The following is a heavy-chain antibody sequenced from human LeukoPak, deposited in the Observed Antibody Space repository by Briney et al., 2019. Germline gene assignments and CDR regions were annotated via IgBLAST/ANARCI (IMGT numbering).Heavy chain of an antibody. J-gene: IGHJ4*02. CDR2: INQDGSEK. V-gene: IGHV3-7*01. D-gene: IGHD3-16*02. CDR3: VEISVAAPGSDY. CDR1: GFIYSNYG. Sequence: GGSLRLSCAASGFIYSNYGMTWVRQAPGKGLEWVANINQDGSEKYYVDTVKGRFTISRDNAENSLYLQMNSLRAEDTALYYCVEISVAAPGSDYWGQGTLVTVSS.